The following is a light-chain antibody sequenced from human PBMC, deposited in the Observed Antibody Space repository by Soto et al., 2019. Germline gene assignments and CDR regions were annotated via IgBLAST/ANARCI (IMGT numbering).Light chain of an antibody. CDR2: EVS. V-gene: IGLV2-23*02. CDR3: CSYAGSSTHYV. J-gene: IGLJ1*01. Sequence: QSALTQPASVSGSPGQSITISCTGTSSDVGSYNLVSWYQQHPGKAPKLMIYEVSKRPSGVSNRFSGSKSGNTASLTISGLQAEDEAGYYCCSYAGSSTHYVFGTGTKVTVL. CDR1: SSDVGSYNL.